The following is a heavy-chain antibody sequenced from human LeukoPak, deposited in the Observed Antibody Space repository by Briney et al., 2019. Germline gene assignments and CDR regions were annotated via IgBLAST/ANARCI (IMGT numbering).Heavy chain of an antibody. CDR2: IHSSGST. V-gene: IGHV4-59*08. D-gene: IGHD5-24*01. CDR3: ARLGFGYISNSYYYSMDV. J-gene: IGHJ6*03. Sequence: SETLSLTCTVSGGSISPYYWTWIRQAPGKGLEYIAYIHSSGSTNYIPSLKSRVTISVDTSKNHFSLEMRSVTAADTAVYYCARLGFGYISNSYYYSMDVWGKGTTVTVSS. CDR1: GGSISPYY.